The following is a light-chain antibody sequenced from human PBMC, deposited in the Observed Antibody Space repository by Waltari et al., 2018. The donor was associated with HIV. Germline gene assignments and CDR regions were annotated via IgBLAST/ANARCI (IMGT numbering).Light chain of an antibody. CDR3: GSYTNTTTSVV. J-gene: IGLJ2*01. Sequence: QSALTQTASQSGSPGQSLTFPCTGTSRHVGDSTFVSWYPQPPGRAPKLIIYEVIRRPSGVSNRFSGSKSGNTASLTISGLQAEDEADYSCGSYTNTTTSVVFGGGTKLTVL. V-gene: IGLV2-14*01. CDR1: SRHVGDSTF. CDR2: EVI.